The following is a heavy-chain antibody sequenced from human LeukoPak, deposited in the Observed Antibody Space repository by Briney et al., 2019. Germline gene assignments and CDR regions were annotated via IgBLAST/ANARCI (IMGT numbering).Heavy chain of an antibody. CDR2: ISAYNGNT. V-gene: IGHV1-18*01. Sequence: ASVKVSCKASGGTFSSYGISWVRQAPGQGLEWMGWISAYNGNTNYAQKLQGRVTMTTDTSTSTAYMELRSLRSDDTAVYYCATRGRVAGTFYGHWGQGTLVTVSS. J-gene: IGHJ4*02. D-gene: IGHD6-19*01. CDR3: ATRGRVAGTFYGH. CDR1: GGTFSSYG.